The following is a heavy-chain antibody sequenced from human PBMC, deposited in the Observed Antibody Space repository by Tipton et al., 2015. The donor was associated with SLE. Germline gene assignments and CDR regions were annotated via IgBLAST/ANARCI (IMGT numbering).Heavy chain of an antibody. CDR1: GGSISSYY. V-gene: IGHV4-59*01. J-gene: IGHJ3*02. CDR3: AEGVLPWAAFDI. Sequence: TLSLTCTVSGGSISSYYCSWIRQTPGKGLEWIGYIYYSGSTKYNPSLKSRVTISVDTSKNQFSLKLSSVTAADTAVYYCAEGVLPWAAFDIWGQGTMVTVSS. D-gene: IGHD3-10*01. CDR2: IYYSGST.